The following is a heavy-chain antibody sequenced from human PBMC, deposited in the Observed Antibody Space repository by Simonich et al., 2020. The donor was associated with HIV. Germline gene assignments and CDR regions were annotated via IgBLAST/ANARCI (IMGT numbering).Heavy chain of an antibody. CDR1: GYTFHSYP. Sequence: QVQLVQSGSELKKPGASVQISCKTSGYTFHSYPMNWVRQAPGQGLEWMGWINTNSWNPTYALGFTGRFVFSLDTSVSTAYLQISSLKAEDTAVYYCVRGGSLIIVGNWFDPWGQGTLVTVSS. V-gene: IGHV7-4-1*02. D-gene: IGHD3-22*01. J-gene: IGHJ5*02. CDR2: INTNSWNP. CDR3: VRGGSLIIVGNWFDP.